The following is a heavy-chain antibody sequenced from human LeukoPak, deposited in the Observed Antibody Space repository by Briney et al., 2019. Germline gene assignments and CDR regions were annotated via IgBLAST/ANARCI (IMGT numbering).Heavy chain of an antibody. CDR2: INHSGST. CDR1: GGSLSGYY. J-gene: IGHJ4*02. CDR3: ARYPYYYGSGSYDY. Sequence: SETLSLTCAVYGGSLSGYYWSWIRQPPGKGLEWIGEINHSGSTNYNPSLKSRVTISVDTSKNQFSLKLSSVTAADTAVYYCARYPYYYGSGSYDYWGQGTLVTVSS. D-gene: IGHD3-10*01. V-gene: IGHV4-34*01.